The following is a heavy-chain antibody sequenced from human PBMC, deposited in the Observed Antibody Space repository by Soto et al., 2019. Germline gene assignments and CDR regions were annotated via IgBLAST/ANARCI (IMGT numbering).Heavy chain of an antibody. D-gene: IGHD6-6*01. J-gene: IGHJ4*02. V-gene: IGHV4-59*01. CDR2: IYYSGST. Sequence: SETLSLTCTVSGGSISSYYWSWIRQPPGKGLEWIGYIYYSGSTNYNPSLKSRVTISVDTSKNQFSLKLSSVTAADTAVYYCARGTLGAARRTYYFDYWGQGTLVTVSS. CDR1: GGSISSYY. CDR3: ARGTLGAARRTYYFDY.